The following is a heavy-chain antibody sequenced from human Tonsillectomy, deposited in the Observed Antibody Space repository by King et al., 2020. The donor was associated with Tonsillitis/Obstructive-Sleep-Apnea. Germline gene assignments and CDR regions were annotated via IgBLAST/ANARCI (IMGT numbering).Heavy chain of an antibody. V-gene: IGHV4-34*01. J-gene: IGHJ3*02. Sequence: VQLQQWCAGLLKPSDTLSLTCAVYGGSFSGYYWSWIRQPPGKGLEWIGEIDHSGSTNYNPSLKSRVTISVDTSKNLFSLKVSSVTAAETAVYYCARVYEAFDIWGKGTMVTVS. CDR3: ARVYEAFDI. CDR1: GGSFSGYY. D-gene: IGHD2-8*01. CDR2: IDHSGST.